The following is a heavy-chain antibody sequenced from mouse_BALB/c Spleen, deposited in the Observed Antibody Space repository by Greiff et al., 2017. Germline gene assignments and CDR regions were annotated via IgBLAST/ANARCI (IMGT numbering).Heavy chain of an antibody. Sequence: VQLQQPGAELVKPGASVKLSCKASGYTFTSYYMYWVKQRPGQGLEWIGGINPSNGGTNFNVKFKSKATLTVDKSSSTAYMQLSSLTSEDSAVYYCTRGEVYFDYWGQGTTLTVSS. J-gene: IGHJ2*01. CDR3: TRGEVYFDY. D-gene: IGHD1-3*01. CDR2: INPSNGGT. V-gene: IGHV1S81*02. CDR1: GYTFTSYY.